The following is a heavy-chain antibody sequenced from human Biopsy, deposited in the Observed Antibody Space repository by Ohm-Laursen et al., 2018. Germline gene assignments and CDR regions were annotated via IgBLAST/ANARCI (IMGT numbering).Heavy chain of an antibody. J-gene: IGHJ6*02. Sequence: SLRLSCSASGFTFSSYGIHWVRQAPGKGLEWVAVIWYDGSNKYSADSVKGRFSISRDNSKNTVYLQMNSLRVADTAVYYCARDRYYGSESYYSHYNMDVWGQGTTVSVSS. CDR1: GFTFSSYG. V-gene: IGHV3-33*01. CDR3: ARDRYYGSESYYSHYNMDV. CDR2: IWYDGSNK. D-gene: IGHD3-10*01.